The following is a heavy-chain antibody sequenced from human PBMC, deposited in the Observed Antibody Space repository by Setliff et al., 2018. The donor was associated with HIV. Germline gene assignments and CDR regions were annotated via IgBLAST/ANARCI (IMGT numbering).Heavy chain of an antibody. J-gene: IGHJ6*03. CDR1: GDSISSGGYY. V-gene: IGHV4-61*09. Sequence: SETLSLTCKVSGDSISSGGYYWTWIRQPAGKGLEWIGHFYTSGNTNYNPSLKSRVSISVATSKNQFFLTLTSVTAADSAVYYCARLGEHDTGDLDVWGKGTPVTVS. CDR2: FYTSGNT. D-gene: IGHD1-1*01. CDR3: ARLGEHDTGDLDV.